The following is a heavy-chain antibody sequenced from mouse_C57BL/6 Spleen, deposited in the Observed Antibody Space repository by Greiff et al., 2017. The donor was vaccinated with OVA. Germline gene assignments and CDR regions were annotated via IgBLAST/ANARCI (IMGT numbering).Heavy chain of an antibody. V-gene: IGHV1-64*01. Sequence: VQLQQPGAELVKPGASVKLSCKASGYTFTSYWMHWVKQRPGQGLEWIGMIHPNSGSTNYNEKFKSKATLTVDKSSSTAYMQLSSLTSEDSAVYYCARHGSSTPVRYFDVWGTGTTVTVSS. D-gene: IGHD1-1*01. CDR1: GYTFTSYW. J-gene: IGHJ1*03. CDR3: ARHGSSTPVRYFDV. CDR2: IHPNSGST.